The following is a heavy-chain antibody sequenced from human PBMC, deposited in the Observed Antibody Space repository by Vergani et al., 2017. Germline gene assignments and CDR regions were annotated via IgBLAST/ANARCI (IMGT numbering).Heavy chain of an antibody. CDR2: ISYDGSNK. CDR1: GFTFSSYG. D-gene: IGHD1-26*01. V-gene: IGHV3-30*18. J-gene: IGHJ6*02. Sequence: QVQLVESGGGVVQPGRSLRLSCAASGFTFSSYGMHWVRQAPGKGLGWVAVISYDGSNKYYADSVKGRFTISRDNSKNTLYLQMNSLRAEDTAVYYCAKDLRELPGYYYYGMDVWGQGTTVTVSS. CDR3: AKDLRELPGYYYYGMDV.